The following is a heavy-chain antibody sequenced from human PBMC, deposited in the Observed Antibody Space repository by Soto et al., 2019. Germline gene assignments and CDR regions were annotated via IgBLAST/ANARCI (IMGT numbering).Heavy chain of an antibody. D-gene: IGHD2-2*01. Sequence: GASVKVSCKASGGTFSSYAISWVRQAPGQGLEWMGGIIPIFGTANYAQKFQGRVTITADESTSTAYMELSSLRSEDTAVYYCARIVVVPAARLYHYYGMDVWGQGTTVTVSS. V-gene: IGHV1-69*13. J-gene: IGHJ6*02. CDR2: IIPIFGTA. CDR3: ARIVVVPAARLYHYYGMDV. CDR1: GGTFSSYA.